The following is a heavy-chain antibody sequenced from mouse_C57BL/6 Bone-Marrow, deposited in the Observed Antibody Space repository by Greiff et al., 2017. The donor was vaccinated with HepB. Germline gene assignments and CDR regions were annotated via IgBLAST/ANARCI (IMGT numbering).Heavy chain of an antibody. CDR3: ARRYGYDFDY. CDR1: GFTFSDYG. D-gene: IGHD2-2*01. V-gene: IGHV5-17*01. J-gene: IGHJ2*01. CDR2: ISSGSSTI. Sequence: EVKLMQSGGGLVKPGGSLKLSCAASGFTFSDYGMHWVRQAPEKGLEWVAYISSGSSTINYADTVKGRFTISRDNATNTLFLQMTSLRSEDTAMYYCARRYGYDFDYWGQGTTLTVSS.